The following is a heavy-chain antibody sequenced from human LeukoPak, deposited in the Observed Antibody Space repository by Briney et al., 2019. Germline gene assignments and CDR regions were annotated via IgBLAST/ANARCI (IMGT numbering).Heavy chain of an antibody. Sequence: ASVKVSCKASGYTFTTYGINWVRQAPGQGLEWMGWISGYNGNANYAQKLQGRVTMTTDTSTSTAYMELRSLRSDDTAVYYCARHRLPRVYYDSSGYYHAAFDIWGQGTMVTVSS. D-gene: IGHD3-22*01. V-gene: IGHV1-18*01. CDR1: GYTFTTYG. J-gene: IGHJ3*02. CDR3: ARHRLPRVYYDSSGYYHAAFDI. CDR2: ISGYNGNA.